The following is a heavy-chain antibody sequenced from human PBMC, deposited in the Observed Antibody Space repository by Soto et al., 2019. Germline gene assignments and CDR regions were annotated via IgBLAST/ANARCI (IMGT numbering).Heavy chain of an antibody. Sequence: ASVKVSCKASGGTFSSYAISWVRQAPGQGLEWMGGIIPIFGTANYAQKFQGRVTITADESTSTAYMELSSLRSEDTAVYYCARDLPPDYYGSGSPFFDPWGQGTLVTVSS. V-gene: IGHV1-69*13. CDR3: ARDLPPDYYGSGSPFFDP. D-gene: IGHD3-10*01. J-gene: IGHJ5*02. CDR1: GGTFSSYA. CDR2: IIPIFGTA.